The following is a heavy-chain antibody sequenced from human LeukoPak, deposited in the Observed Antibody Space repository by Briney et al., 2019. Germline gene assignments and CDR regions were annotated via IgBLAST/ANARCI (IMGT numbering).Heavy chain of an antibody. Sequence: ASVKVSCKASGYTFTSYDINWVRQAIGQGLEWMGWMNPNSGNTGYAQKFQGRVTMTRNTSISTAYMELSSLRSEDTAVYYCARGNWAYYYYYGMDVWGQGTTVTVSS. CDR3: ARGNWAYYYYYGMDV. D-gene: IGHD7-27*01. V-gene: IGHV1-8*01. CDR1: GYTFTSYD. CDR2: MNPNSGNT. J-gene: IGHJ6*02.